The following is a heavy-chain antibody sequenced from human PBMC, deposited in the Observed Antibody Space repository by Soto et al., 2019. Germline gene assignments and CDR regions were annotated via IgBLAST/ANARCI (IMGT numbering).Heavy chain of an antibody. V-gene: IGHV1-18*04. CDR1: GYTFTSYG. J-gene: IGHJ4*02. Sequence: GPPVKVSCKASGYTFTSYGISWVRQAPGQGLEWMGWISAYNGNTNYAQKLQGRVTMTTDTSTSTAYMELRSLRSDDTAVYYCARAKLRFLEWLSLPLGYFDYWGQGTLVTVSS. CDR2: ISAYNGNT. CDR3: ARAKLRFLEWLSLPLGYFDY. D-gene: IGHD3-3*01.